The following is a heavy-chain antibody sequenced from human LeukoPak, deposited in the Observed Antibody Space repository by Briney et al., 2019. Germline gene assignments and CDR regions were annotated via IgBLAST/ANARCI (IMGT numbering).Heavy chain of an antibody. V-gene: IGHV3-30-3*01. J-gene: IGHJ4*02. Sequence: PPGGSLRLSCAASGFTFSSYAMHWVRQAPGRGLEWVAVVSFNGNNKYFADSVKGRFTISRDNAKNSLYLQMSSLRADDTAVYYCARDKIVGPTTLDYWGQGTLVTVSS. CDR2: VSFNGNNK. CDR3: ARDKIVGPTTLDY. D-gene: IGHD1-26*01. CDR1: GFTFSSYA.